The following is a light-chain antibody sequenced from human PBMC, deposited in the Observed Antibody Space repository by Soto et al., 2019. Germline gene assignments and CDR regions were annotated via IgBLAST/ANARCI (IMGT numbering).Light chain of an antibody. CDR1: SSDVGGYNY. V-gene: IGLV2-8*01. Sequence: QSALTQPPSASGSPGQSVTISCTGTSSDVGGYNYVSWYRQHPGKAPKLMIYEVTKRPSGVPDRFSGSKSGNTASLTVSGLQADDEDDYYCSSYAGSNSVVFGGGTKLTVL. J-gene: IGLJ2*01. CDR2: EVT. CDR3: SSYAGSNSVV.